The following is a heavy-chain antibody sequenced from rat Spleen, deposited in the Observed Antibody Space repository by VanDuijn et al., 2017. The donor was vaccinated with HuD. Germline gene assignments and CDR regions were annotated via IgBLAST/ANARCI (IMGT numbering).Heavy chain of an antibody. CDR1: EFTFNNYW. Sequence: EVQLVESGGGLVQPGRSLKLSCVASEFTFNNYWMAWIRQAPGKGLEWIASITNPGDSTFYPDSVQGRFTISRDNAKSTLYLQMISLRSEDTATYYCARRNYVGSFFDCWGQGVMVSVSS. CDR3: ARRNYVGSFFDC. J-gene: IGHJ2*01. D-gene: IGHD1-11*01. V-gene: IGHV5-31*01. CDR2: ITNPGDST.